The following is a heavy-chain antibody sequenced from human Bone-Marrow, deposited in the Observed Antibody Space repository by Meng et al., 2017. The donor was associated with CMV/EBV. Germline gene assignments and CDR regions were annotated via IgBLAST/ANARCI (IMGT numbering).Heavy chain of an antibody. CDR2: IYYTGST. CDR1: SISSGGYY. Sequence: SISSGGYYWSWVRQHPGKGLEWIGYIYYTGSTYYTPSLKSRVVISGDTSKNQFSLKLTSVTAADTAVYYCASRGALVRGILITTFDSWGQGTLVTVSS. J-gene: IGHJ4*02. D-gene: IGHD3-10*01. CDR3: ASRGALVRGILITTFDS. V-gene: IGHV4-31*02.